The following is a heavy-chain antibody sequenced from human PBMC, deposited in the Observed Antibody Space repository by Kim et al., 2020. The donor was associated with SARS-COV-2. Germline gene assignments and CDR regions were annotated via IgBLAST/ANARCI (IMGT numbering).Heavy chain of an antibody. J-gene: IGHJ6*02. CDR3: ATAFSVRGVIPFTYYYYYGMDV. CDR1: GYTLTELS. Sequence: ASVKVSCKVSGYTLTELSMHWVRQAPGKGLEWMGGFDPEDGETIYAQKFRGRVTMTEDTSTDTAYMELSSLRSEDTAVYYCATAFSVRGVIPFTYYYYYGMDVWGQGTTVTVSS. D-gene: IGHD3-10*01. CDR2: FDPEDGET. V-gene: IGHV1-24*01.